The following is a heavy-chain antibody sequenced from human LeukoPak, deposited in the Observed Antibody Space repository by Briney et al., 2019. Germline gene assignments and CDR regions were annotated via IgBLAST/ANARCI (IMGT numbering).Heavy chain of an antibody. CDR3: ARDGYGAWFDP. CDR2: IYDSGST. D-gene: IGHD2-15*01. J-gene: IGHJ5*02. Sequence: PSETLSLTCTVSGGSIRSSYYYWGWIRQPPGKGLEWIGSIYDSGSTYYNPSLKSRVTISVDTSKNQFSLKLNSVTAADTAVYYCARDGYGAWFDPWGQGTLVTVSS. CDR1: GGSIRSSYYY. V-gene: IGHV4-39*02.